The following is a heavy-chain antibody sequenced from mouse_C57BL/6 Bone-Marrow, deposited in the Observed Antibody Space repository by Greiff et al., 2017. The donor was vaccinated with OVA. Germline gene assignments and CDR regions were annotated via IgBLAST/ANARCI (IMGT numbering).Heavy chain of an antibody. CDR1: GYSITSGYY. V-gene: IGHV3-6*01. Sequence: EVQLVESGPGLVKPSQSLSLTCSVTGYSITSGYYWNWIRQFPGNKLEWMGYISYDGSNNYNPSLKNRISITRDTSKNQFFLKLNSVTTEDTATYYCAIYGSSSYWYFDVWGTGTTVTVSS. J-gene: IGHJ1*03. CDR3: AIYGSSSYWYFDV. CDR2: ISYDGSN. D-gene: IGHD1-1*01.